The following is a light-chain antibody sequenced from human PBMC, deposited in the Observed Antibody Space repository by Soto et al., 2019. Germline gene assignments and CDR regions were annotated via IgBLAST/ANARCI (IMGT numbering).Light chain of an antibody. J-gene: IGKJ4*01. CDR3: QQYSSSPLT. CDR2: DAS. Sequence: EVVMTQSPATLSVSPVERATLSCRASQSVNSNLAWYQQKPGQAPRLLIYDASTRATGIPARFSGSGSGKEFTLTISRLEPEDFAVYYCQQYSSSPLTFGGGNKVDNK. CDR1: QSVNSN. V-gene: IGKV3-15*01.